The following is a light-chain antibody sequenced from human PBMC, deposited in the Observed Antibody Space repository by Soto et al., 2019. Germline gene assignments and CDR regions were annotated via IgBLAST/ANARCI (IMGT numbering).Light chain of an antibody. J-gene: IGKJ1*01. CDR2: ATS. CDR1: QSVGTNY. V-gene: IGKV3-20*01. Sequence: EIVLTQSPGTLSLSPGERATLSCRASQSVGTNYLAWFQQKPGQAPRLLIYATSTRATGIPDRFSGSGSGTDFTLTITRLEPEDFAVYYCQQYDSSPRTFGQGTKVDIQ. CDR3: QQYDSSPRT.